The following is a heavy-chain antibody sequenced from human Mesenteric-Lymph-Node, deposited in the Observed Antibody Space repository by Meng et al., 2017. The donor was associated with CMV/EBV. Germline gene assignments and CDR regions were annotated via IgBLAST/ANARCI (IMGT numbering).Heavy chain of an antibody. CDR1: GYTFIDYY. V-gene: IGHV1-2*06. J-gene: IGHJ5*02. Sequence: QVQLVQSGAEVKKPGASVRVSCKASGYTFIDYYINWVRQAPGQGLEWMGRINPKTGGRSYAQNFQGRVTMTRDTSISTAYMELGRPTSDDTAVYYCARDNVNPEGFDPWGQGTLVTVSS. CDR2: INPKTGGR. CDR3: ARDNVNPEGFDP. D-gene: IGHD2/OR15-2a*01.